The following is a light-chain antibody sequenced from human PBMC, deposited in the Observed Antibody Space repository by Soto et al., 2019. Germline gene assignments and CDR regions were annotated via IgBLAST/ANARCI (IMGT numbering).Light chain of an antibody. V-gene: IGKV3D-20*01. J-gene: IGKJ1*01. CDR3: QQYGSSPPTWT. CDR1: QSVSSSY. CDR2: DAS. Sequence: EIVLTQSPGTLSLSPGERATLSCRASQSVSSSYLAWYQQKPGLAPRLLIYDASSRATGIPDRFSGSGSGTDFTLTISRLEPEDFAVYYCQQYGSSPPTWTFGQGTKVDI.